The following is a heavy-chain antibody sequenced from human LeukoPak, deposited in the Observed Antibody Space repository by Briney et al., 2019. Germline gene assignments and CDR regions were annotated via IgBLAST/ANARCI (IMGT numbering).Heavy chain of an antibody. CDR3: ARRAVAGNFDY. J-gene: IGHJ4*02. Sequence: GGSLRLSCAVSGFTFSDYYMSWIRQAPGKGLEWVSYISNRGSTIYHADSVKGRFTISRDNAKNSLYLQMNTLGAEDTAVYYCARRAVAGNFDYWGQGTLVT. CDR1: GFTFSDYY. D-gene: IGHD6-19*01. V-gene: IGHV3-11*04. CDR2: ISNRGSTI.